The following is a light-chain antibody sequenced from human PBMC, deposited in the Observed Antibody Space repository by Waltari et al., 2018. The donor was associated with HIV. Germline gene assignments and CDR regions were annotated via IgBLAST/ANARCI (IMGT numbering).Light chain of an antibody. V-gene: IGLV2-11*01. J-gene: IGLJ2*01. CDR3: CSYAITYVV. Sequence: QSALTQPRSVSGSPGQSVTISCNGTSSDVGGYSHVSWYQPHPGKAPKLLIYDVTKGPSGVPDRFSGSNSGNTASLTISGLQVEDEADYFCCSYAITYVVFGGGTELTVL. CDR1: SSDVGGYSH. CDR2: DVT.